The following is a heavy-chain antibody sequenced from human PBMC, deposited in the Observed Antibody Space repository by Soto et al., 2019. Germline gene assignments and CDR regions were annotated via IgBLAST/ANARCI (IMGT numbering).Heavy chain of an antibody. J-gene: IGHJ3*02. V-gene: IGHV1-2*04. CDR2: INPNSGGT. Sequence: QVQLVQSWAEVKKPGASVKVSCKASGYTFTGYYMHWVRQAPVQGLECMGWINPNSGGTNYAQKVQGWVTMTRDTSISTGYMKLSRLRSDDTAVSYCARSDSGRPGPASEIWGQGTMVTVSS. CDR1: GYTFTGYY. D-gene: IGHD1-26*01. CDR3: ARSDSGRPGPASEI.